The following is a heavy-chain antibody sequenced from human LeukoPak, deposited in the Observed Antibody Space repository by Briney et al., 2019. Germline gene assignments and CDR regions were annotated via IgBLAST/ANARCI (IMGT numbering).Heavy chain of an antibody. J-gene: IGHJ3*02. CDR1: KFAFSSYA. D-gene: IGHD1-26*01. CDR3: GKNRYSGSLSPFDI. V-gene: IGHV3-23*01. CDR2: ISGGGGNT. Sequence: GGSLRLSCAASKFAFSSYAMSWVRQAPGKGLEWVSAISGGGGNTYYADSVKGRFTISRDNSKNTQYLQMNSLRAEDTAVYYCGKNRYSGSLSPFDIWGQGTMVTVSS.